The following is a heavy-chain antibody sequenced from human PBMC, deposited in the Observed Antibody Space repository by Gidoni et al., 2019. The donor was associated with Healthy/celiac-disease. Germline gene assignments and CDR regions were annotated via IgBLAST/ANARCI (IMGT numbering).Heavy chain of an antibody. CDR3: AAVRYFDWLLLY. Sequence: EVQLVETGGGLLQPGGSLRLSCAASGFTVISNYMSWVRQAPGKGLEWVSLIYSGGSTYYADSVKGRFTISRDNSKNTLYLQMNSLRAEDTAVYYCAAVRYFDWLLLYWGQGTLVTVSS. V-gene: IGHV3-53*02. J-gene: IGHJ4*02. CDR1: GFTVISNY. D-gene: IGHD3-9*01. CDR2: IYSGGST.